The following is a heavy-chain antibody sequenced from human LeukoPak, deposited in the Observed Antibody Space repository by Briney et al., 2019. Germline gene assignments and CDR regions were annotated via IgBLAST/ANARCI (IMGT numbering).Heavy chain of an antibody. Sequence: GGSLRLSCAASGFTFSSYSMNWVRQAPGKGLEWVSSIRSSSSYIYYADSVKGRFTISRDNAKNSLYLQMNSLRAEDTAVYYCARDTYYYDSSGYYKYFQHWGQGTLVTVSS. V-gene: IGHV3-21*01. CDR3: ARDTYYYDSSGYYKYFQH. CDR2: IRSSSSYI. CDR1: GFTFSSYS. J-gene: IGHJ1*01. D-gene: IGHD3-22*01.